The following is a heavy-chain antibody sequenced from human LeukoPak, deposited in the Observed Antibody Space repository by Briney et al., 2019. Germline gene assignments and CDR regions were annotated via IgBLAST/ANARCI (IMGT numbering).Heavy chain of an antibody. V-gene: IGHV1-69*13. CDR2: IIPIFGTA. J-gene: IGHJ5*02. CDR3: ARGSYYDSSGYRTTHNWFDP. CDR1: GGTFSSYA. Sequence: GASVKVSCKASGGTFSSYAISWVRQAPGQGLEWRGGIIPIFGTANYAQKFQGRVTITADESTSTAYMELSSLRSEDTAVYYCARGSYYDSSGYRTTHNWFDPWGQGTLVTVSS. D-gene: IGHD3-22*01.